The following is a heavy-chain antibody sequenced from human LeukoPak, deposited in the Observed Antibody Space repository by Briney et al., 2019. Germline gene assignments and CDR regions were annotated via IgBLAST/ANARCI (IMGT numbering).Heavy chain of an antibody. CDR1: GGSISRYY. CDR2: IFYSGST. V-gene: IGHV4-59*12. CDR3: ARGFSIAAAGTGDY. Sequence: SETLSLTCTVSGGSISRYYWSWIRQPPGKGLEWIGDIFYSGSTNYNPSLKSRVTMSVDTSKNQFSLKLSSVTAADTAVYYCARGFSIAAAGTGDYWGQGSLVIVSS. J-gene: IGHJ4*02. D-gene: IGHD6-13*01.